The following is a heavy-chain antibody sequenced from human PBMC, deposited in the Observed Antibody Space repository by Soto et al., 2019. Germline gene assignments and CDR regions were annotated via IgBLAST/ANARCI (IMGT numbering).Heavy chain of an antibody. D-gene: IGHD3-16*01. CDR3: ARSGGIRSWFDP. CDR1: GGSSSSYY. Sequence: SETLSLTCTVSGGSSSSYYWSWIRQPPGKGLEWIGYIYYSGSTNYNPSLKSRVTISVDTSKNQFSLKLSSVTAADTAVYYCARSGGIRSWFDPWGQGTLVTVSS. V-gene: IGHV4-59*01. J-gene: IGHJ5*02. CDR2: IYYSGST.